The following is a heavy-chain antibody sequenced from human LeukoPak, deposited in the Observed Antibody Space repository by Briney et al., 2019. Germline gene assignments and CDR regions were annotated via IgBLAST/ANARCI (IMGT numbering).Heavy chain of an antibody. J-gene: IGHJ4*02. D-gene: IGHD3-3*01. CDR1: GYSFTSYW. CDR3: ARLGIEYDFWSGYSPNDY. CDR2: IYPGDSDT. Sequence: GESLKISCKGSGYSFTSYWIGWVRQMPGKGLEWMGIIYPGDSDTRYSPSFQGQVTISADKSISTAYLQWSSLKASVTAMYYCARLGIEYDFWSGYSPNDYWGQGTLVTVSS. V-gene: IGHV5-51*01.